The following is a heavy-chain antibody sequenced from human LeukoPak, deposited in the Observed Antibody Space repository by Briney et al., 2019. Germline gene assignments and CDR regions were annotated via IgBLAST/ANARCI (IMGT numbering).Heavy chain of an antibody. CDR3: AKDGRPSIAALDY. V-gene: IGHV3-30*02. CDR1: GFTFSSYG. CDR2: IRYDGSNK. D-gene: IGHD6-6*01. J-gene: IGHJ4*02. Sequence: GGSLRLSCAASGFTFSSYGMHWVRQAPGKGLEWVAFIRYDGSNKYYADSVKGRFTISRDNSKNTLYLQMNSLRAEDTAVYYCAKDGRPSIAALDYWGQGTLVTVSS.